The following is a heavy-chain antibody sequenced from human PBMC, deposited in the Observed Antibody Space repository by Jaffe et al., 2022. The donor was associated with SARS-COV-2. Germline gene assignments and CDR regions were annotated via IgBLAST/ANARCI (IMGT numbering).Heavy chain of an antibody. CDR2: IIPIFGTA. CDR3: ARGGLAVAGTGLSYYFDY. Sequence: QVQLVQSGAEVKKPGSSVKVSCKASGGTFSSYAISWVRQAPGQGLEWMGGIIPIFGTANYAQKFQGRVTITADESTSTAYMELSSLRSEDTAVYYCARGGLAVAGTGLSYYFDYWGQGTLVTVSS. CDR1: GGTFSSYA. J-gene: IGHJ4*02. V-gene: IGHV1-69*01. D-gene: IGHD6-19*01.